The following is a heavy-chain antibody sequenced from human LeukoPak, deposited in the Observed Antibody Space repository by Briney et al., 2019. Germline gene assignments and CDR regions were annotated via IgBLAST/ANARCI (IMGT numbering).Heavy chain of an antibody. V-gene: IGHV3-21*01. CDR2: ISSSTSYI. Sequence: GGSLRLSCAASGFTFSSYSMNWVRQAPGKGLEWVSSISSSTSYIYDADSVKGRFTISRDNSKNTLYLQMNSLRAEDTAVYYCARGDLTGYYYYYGMDVWGQGTTVTVSS. CDR1: GFTFSSYS. J-gene: IGHJ6*02. D-gene: IGHD3-9*01. CDR3: ARGDLTGYYYYYGMDV.